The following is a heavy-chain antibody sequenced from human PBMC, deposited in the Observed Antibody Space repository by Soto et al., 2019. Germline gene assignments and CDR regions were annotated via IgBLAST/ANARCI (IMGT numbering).Heavy chain of an antibody. Sequence: VQLVESGGGLVQPGRCLRRFCAASGFTFDDYAMHWVRQAPGKGLEWVSGISWNSGSIGYADSVKGRFTISRDNAKNSLYLQMNRLRAEDTALYYCAKRLGGLAATHAFDIWCQGTMVTVSS. CDR3: AKRLGGLAATHAFDI. D-gene: IGHD3-3*01. CDR2: ISWNSGSI. CDR1: GFTFDDYA. J-gene: IGHJ3*02. V-gene: IGHV3-9*01.